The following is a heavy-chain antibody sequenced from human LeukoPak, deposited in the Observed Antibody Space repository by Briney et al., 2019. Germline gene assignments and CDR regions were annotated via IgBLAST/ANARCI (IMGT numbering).Heavy chain of an antibody. V-gene: IGHV3-48*04. J-gene: IGHJ4*02. CDR3: ARELNGYGYYFFDY. CDR2: ISSSTNTI. D-gene: IGHD3-16*01. Sequence: GGCLRLSCEVSGFPFTLYNLNWVRQAPGKGLEWLSYISSSTNTIYYADSVKGRFTISRDNAKNSLYLQMNSLGAEDTAVYYCARELNGYGYYFFDYWGPGTVVTVSS. CDR1: GFPFTLYN.